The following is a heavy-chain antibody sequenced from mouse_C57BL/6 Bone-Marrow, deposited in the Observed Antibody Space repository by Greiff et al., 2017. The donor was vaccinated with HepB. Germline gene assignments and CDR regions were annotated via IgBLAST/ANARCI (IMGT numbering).Heavy chain of an antibody. D-gene: IGHD1-1*01. CDR3: AREGGSSPDY. CDR2: INPSTGGT. V-gene: IGHV1-42*01. Sequence: VQLKESGPELVKPGASVKISCKASGYSFTGYYMNWVKQSPEKSLEWIGEINPSTGGTTYNQKFKAKATLTVDKSSSTAYMQLKSLTSEDSAVYYCAREGGSSPDYWGQGTTLTVSS. CDR1: GYSFTGYY. J-gene: IGHJ2*01.